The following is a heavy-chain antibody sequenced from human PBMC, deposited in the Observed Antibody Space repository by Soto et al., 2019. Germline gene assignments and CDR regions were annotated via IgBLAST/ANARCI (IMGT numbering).Heavy chain of an antibody. CDR1: GHSFKDHY. CDR2: INPSGEHT. D-gene: IGHD2-15*01. CDR3: ARISCKGGSCYFDFDH. V-gene: IGHV1-46*02. J-gene: IGHJ4*02. Sequence: GASVKVSCKASGHSFKDHYMHWVRQAPGRGLEWVGIINPSGEHTNYAQQFRGRVAMTRDTSTSTAYMELRSLRSEDTAVYFCARISCKGGSCYFDFDHWGQGTLVTVSS.